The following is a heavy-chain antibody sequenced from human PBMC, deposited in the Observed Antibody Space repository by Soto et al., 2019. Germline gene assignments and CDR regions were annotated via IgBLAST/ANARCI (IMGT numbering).Heavy chain of an antibody. CDR2: ISGSGGST. CDR3: AKDWNVLGLDYYGVDV. J-gene: IGHJ6*02. V-gene: IGHV3-23*01. Sequence: GGSLRLSCAASGFTFSSYAMSWVRQAPGKGLEWVSAISGSGGSTYYADSVKGRFTISRDNSKNTLYLQMNSLRAEDTAVYYCAKDWNVLGLDYYGVDVWGQGTTVTVSS. CDR1: GFTFSSYA. D-gene: IGHD1-1*01.